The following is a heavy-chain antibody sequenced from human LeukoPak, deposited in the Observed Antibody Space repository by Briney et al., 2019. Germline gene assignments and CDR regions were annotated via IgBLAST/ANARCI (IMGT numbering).Heavy chain of an antibody. CDR3: AIEYCSNGVCYVGFDS. V-gene: IGHV3-9*01. CDR2: ISWNSGSI. Sequence: GGSLRLSCAASGFTFYDYAMHWVRQAPGKGLEWVSGISWNSGSIGYADSVKGRFTISRDNSKNTLNLRLNSLKAEDTAVYFCAIEYCSNGVCYVGFDSWGQGTLVTVSS. D-gene: IGHD2-8*01. CDR1: GFTFYDYA. J-gene: IGHJ4*02.